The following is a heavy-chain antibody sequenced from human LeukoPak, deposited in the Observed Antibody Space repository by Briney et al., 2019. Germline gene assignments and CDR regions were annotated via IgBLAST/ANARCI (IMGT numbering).Heavy chain of an antibody. D-gene: IGHD3-9*01. Sequence: SVKVSCKASGGTFSSFAISWVRQAPGQGLEWMGGIIPIFGTANYAQKFQGRVTITTDESTSTAYMELSSLRSEDTAVYYYARALGTYDILTGYYPGALDVWGKGTTVTVSS. CDR2: IIPIFGTA. J-gene: IGHJ6*04. V-gene: IGHV1-69*05. CDR1: GGTFSSFA. CDR3: ARALGTYDILTGYYPGALDV.